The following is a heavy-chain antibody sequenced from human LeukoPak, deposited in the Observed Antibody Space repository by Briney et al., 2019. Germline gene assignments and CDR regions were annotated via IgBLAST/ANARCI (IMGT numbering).Heavy chain of an antibody. CDR2: IIPILGIA. CDR3: ARWEYYGSGSFKRSYYYYYGMDV. D-gene: IGHD3-10*01. V-gene: IGHV1-69*04. CDR1: GGTFSSYA. Sequence: SVKVSCKASGGTFSSYAISWVRQAPGQGLEWMGRIIPILGIANYAQKFQGRVTITADKSTSTAYMELSSLRSEDTAVYYCARWEYYGSGSFKRSYYYYYGMDVWGQGTTVTVSS. J-gene: IGHJ6*02.